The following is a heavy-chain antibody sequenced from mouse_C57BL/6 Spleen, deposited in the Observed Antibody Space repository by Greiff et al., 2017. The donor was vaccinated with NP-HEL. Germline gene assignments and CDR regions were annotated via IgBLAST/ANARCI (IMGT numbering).Heavy chain of an antibody. V-gene: IGHV1-69*01. CDR2: IDPSDSYT. D-gene: IGHD3-1*01. CDR3: ARALGCTRVDYAMDY. J-gene: IGHJ4*01. CDR1: GYTFTSYW. Sequence: VQLQQPGAELVMPGASVKLSCKASGYTFTSYWMHWVKQRPGQGLEWIGEIDPSDSYTNYNQKFKGKSTLTINKSSSTASMQRSSLTSEDSAVYYCARALGCTRVDYAMDYWGQGTSVTVSS.